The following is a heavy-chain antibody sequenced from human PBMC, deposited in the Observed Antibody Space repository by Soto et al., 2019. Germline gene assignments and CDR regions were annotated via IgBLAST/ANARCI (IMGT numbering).Heavy chain of an antibody. J-gene: IGHJ5*02. V-gene: IGHV4-31*03. D-gene: IGHD5-12*01. CDR1: GGSISSGGYY. CDR2: IYYSGST. CDR3: ARDRWDGYNSNNNWFDP. Sequence: PSETLSLTCTVSGGSISSGGYYWSWIRQHPGKGLEWIGYIYYSGSTYYNPSLKSRVTISVDTSKNQFSLKLSSVTAADTAVYYCARDRWDGYNSNNNWFDPWGQGNLVTVS.